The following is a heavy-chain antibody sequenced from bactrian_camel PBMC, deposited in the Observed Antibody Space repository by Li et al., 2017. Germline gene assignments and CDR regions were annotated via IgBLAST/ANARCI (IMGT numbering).Heavy chain of an antibody. CDR1: GFTFDESD. D-gene: IGHD2*01. J-gene: IGHJ7*01. Sequence: DVQLVESGGGSVEAGESLRLSCTASGFTFDESDMGWYRQAPGKQCELVSMIRSDGVTTHADSVKGRFTISRDNAKNTVYLQMNSLKPEDTAVYYCVKAPYGIYVLEYWGTGTQVTVS. CDR2: MIRSDGVT. V-gene: IGHV3S66*01.